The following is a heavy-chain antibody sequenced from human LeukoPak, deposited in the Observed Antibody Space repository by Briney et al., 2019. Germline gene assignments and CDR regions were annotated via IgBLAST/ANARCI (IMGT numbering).Heavy chain of an antibody. CDR1: GFIFSSYW. CDR3: AGGAGWTFDL. J-gene: IGHJ2*01. V-gene: IGHV3-7*04. D-gene: IGHD6-19*01. Sequence: GGSLRLSCAASGFIFSSYWMSWVRQAPGKGLEWVANIKQGGSEKYYVDSVKGRFTISRDNAKNSLSLQMNSLRAEDTAIYHCAGGAGWTFDLWGRGTLVTVSS. CDR2: IKQGGSEK.